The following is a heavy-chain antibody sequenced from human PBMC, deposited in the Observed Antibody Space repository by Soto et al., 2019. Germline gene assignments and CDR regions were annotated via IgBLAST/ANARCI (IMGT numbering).Heavy chain of an antibody. J-gene: IGHJ4*02. CDR1: GGSISSSSYY. Sequence: PSETLSLTCTVSGGSISSSSYYWGWIRQPPGKGLEWIGSIYYSGSTYYNPSLKSRVTISVDTSKNQFSLKLSSVTAADTAVYYCARHKRGHREHYFDYWGQGTLVTVSS. CDR2: IYYSGST. CDR3: ARHKRGHREHYFDY. D-gene: IGHD1-1*01. V-gene: IGHV4-39*01.